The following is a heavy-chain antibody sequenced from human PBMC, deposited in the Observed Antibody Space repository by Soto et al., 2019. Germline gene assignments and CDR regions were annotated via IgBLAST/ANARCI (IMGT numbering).Heavy chain of an antibody. J-gene: IGHJ6*02. CDR3: ARERDSSSSDFRGRYMDV. V-gene: IGHV1-46*01. CDR2: INPSGGDK. Sequence: GASVKVSCKSSGYPFTNFFILWVRQAPGQGLQWMGMINPSGGDKRYAQTFQGRITMTVDRPTSTVYMELNSLRSEDTAVYYCARERDSSSSDFRGRYMDVWGHGTSVTVSS. D-gene: IGHD6-6*01. CDR1: GYPFTNFF.